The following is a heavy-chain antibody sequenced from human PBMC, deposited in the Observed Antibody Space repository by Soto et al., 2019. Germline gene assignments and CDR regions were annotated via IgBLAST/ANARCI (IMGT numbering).Heavy chain of an antibody. D-gene: IGHD5-12*01. Sequence: EVQLLESGGGLVQPGGSLRLSCAASGFTFSTYSMALVRQAPGKGPEWVSGLSGGGINTFYADSVKGRFTISVDNSKNTVDLQMNSLRVEDTAVYYCAKWSGYGDEWGQGTLVTVSS. V-gene: IGHV3-23*01. CDR2: LSGGGINT. J-gene: IGHJ4*02. CDR3: AKWSGYGDE. CDR1: GFTFSTYS.